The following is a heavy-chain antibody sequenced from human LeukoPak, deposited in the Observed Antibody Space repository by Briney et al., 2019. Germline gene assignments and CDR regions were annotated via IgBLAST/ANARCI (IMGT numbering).Heavy chain of an antibody. J-gene: IGHJ5*02. CDR3: ARTPFCSSASCSRFEP. V-gene: IGHV4-38-2*01. D-gene: IGHD2-2*01. CDR2: AYHSGST. CDR1: DYSISSGYY. Sequence: SETLSLTCAVSDYSISSGYYWGWIRQPPGKGLEWIGSAYHSGSTYYNPSLKSRVTISVDTSTNQFSLKLTSVTAADTAVYYCARTPFCSSASCSRFEPWGQGTLVTVSS.